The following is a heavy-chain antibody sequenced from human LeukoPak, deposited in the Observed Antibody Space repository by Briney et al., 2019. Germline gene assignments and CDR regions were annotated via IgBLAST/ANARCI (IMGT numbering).Heavy chain of an antibody. J-gene: IGHJ5*02. CDR1: GGSISSGGYS. Sequence: SETLSLTCAVSGGSISSGGYSWSWIRQPPGKGQEWIGYIYHSGSTYYNPSLKSRVTISVDRSKNQFSLKLSSVTAADTAVYYCARADPRLRFDPWGQGTLVTVSS. CDR3: ARADPRLRFDP. V-gene: IGHV4-30-2*01. CDR2: IYHSGST. D-gene: IGHD4-11*01.